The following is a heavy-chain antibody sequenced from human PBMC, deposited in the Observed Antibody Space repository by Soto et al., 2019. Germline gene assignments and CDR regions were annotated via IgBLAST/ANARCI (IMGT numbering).Heavy chain of an antibody. CDR1: GGSTSRYY. CDR3: ARHNYGSGSTYFDY. V-gene: IGHV4-59*08. Sequence: SQALSLTWTVSGGSTSRYYWRWIRQPPGKGLEWIGYIYYSGSTNYNPSLKSRVTISVDTSKNQFSLKLNSMTAADTAVYYCARHNYGSGSTYFDYWGHGTLVT. J-gene: IGHJ4*01. CDR2: IYYSGST. D-gene: IGHD3-10*01.